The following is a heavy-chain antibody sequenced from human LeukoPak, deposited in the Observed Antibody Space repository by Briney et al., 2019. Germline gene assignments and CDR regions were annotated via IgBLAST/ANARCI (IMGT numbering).Heavy chain of an antibody. CDR1: GFTFIRYA. D-gene: IGHD1-26*01. J-gene: IGHJ4*02. V-gene: IGHV3-33*07. Sequence: SLTLSCPASGFTFIRYAMSWVRQAAGRGREWVGFICYEGSNKYYADSVKGRITISRDNSKNTLYLQMNSLTAEDTAVYYCARATAKWELHIDYWGQGTLVTVSS. CDR3: ARATAKWELHIDY. CDR2: ICYEGSNK.